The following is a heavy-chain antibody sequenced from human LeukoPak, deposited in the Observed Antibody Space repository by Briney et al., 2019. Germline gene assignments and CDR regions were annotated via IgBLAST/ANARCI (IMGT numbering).Heavy chain of an antibody. CDR2: TYYSGST. V-gene: IGHV4-39*01. CDR3: ARHLSVGGYYSQPQYTWFDP. CDR1: GGAIISSTYY. J-gene: IGHJ5*02. D-gene: IGHD3-22*01. Sequence: PSETLSLTCTVSGGAIISSTYYWGWIRQPPGKGLEWIGSTYYSGSTYYNSSLKSRVTISVDTSKNQFSLKLSSVTAADTAVYYCARHLSVGGYYSQPQYTWFDPWGQGTLVTVSS.